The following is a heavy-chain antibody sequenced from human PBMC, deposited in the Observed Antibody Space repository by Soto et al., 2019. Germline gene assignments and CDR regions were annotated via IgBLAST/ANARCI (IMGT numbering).Heavy chain of an antibody. CDR3: ARVYRRPFHYYYGMDV. D-gene: IGHD5-12*01. CDR2: IIPIFGTA. J-gene: IGHJ6*02. Sequence: GASVKVSCKASGGTFSSYAISWVRQAPGQGLEWMGGIIPIFGTANYAQKFQGRVTITADESTSTAYMELSSLRSEDTAVYYCARVYRRPFHYYYGMDVWGQGTTVTVSS. V-gene: IGHV1-69*13. CDR1: GGTFSSYA.